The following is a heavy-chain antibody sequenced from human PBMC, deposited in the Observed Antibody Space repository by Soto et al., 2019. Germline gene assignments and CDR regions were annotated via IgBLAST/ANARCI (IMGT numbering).Heavy chain of an antibody. V-gene: IGHV4-30-4*01. CDR1: GGSISNGDYD. J-gene: IGHJ5*02. D-gene: IGHD3-3*01. CDR2: IHYSGST. CDR3: ARSSIGVELFDP. Sequence: SETLSLTCSVSGGSISNGDYDWSWIRQPPGKGLEWIGYIHYSGSTFYNSSLQSRVTISVDTSKNQFSLKLSSVTAADTAVYYCARSSIGVELFDPWGQGILVAVS.